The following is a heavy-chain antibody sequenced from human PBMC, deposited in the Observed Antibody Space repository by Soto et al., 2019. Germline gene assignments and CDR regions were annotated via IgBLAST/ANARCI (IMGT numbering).Heavy chain of an antibody. CDR1: RGSVSSNNDS. D-gene: IGHD3-16*01. V-gene: IGHV4-39*01. CDR2: MYYSGAT. Sequence: PSGTPCHSSSVSRGSVSSNNDSWGWTRQPPGKGLEWIGSMYYSGATYHNPSLQSRVTISVDTSKNQFSLHLSSVTAADTAVYYCARHAAYDSVWGKSDGSDYWGQGTLVTVS. J-gene: IGHJ4*02. CDR3: ARHAAYDSVWGKSDGSDY.